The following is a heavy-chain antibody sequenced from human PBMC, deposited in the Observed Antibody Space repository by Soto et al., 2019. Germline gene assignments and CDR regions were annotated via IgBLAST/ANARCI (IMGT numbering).Heavy chain of an antibody. CDR2: VYYTGST. V-gene: IGHV4-59*01. D-gene: IGHD3-22*01. CDR3: ARGRTVRNYADDSSDYFYFFDY. CDR1: GESLSTFY. Sequence: ETLYLTFTVSGESLSTFYWGLMRQSPGKELEWIGYVYYTGSTNYNPSLKSRVTISVDRSKNQFSLKLTSANEADTAVYYCARGRTVRNYADDSSDYFYFFDYWGQGTQVTVYS. J-gene: IGHJ4*02.